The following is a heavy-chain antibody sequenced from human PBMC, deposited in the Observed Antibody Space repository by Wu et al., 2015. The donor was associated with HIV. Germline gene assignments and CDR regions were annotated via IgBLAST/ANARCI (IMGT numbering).Heavy chain of an antibody. J-gene: IGHJ4*02. CDR2: ISVYNGHT. D-gene: IGHD6-13*01. CDR1: GYTFLSYD. Sequence: QVEMVQSGAEVKKPGASVRVSCKTSGYTFLSYDINWVRQAPGQGLEWMGWISVYNGHTKYAQKFQGRVTLTTDTTTSTAYMELRSLRSDDTAVYYCATSPRQGSSWYYFDAWGQGTLVTVSS. CDR3: ATSPRQGSSWYYFDA. V-gene: IGHV1-18*01.